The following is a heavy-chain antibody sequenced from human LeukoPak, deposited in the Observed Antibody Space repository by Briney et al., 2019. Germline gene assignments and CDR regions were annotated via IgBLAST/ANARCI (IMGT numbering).Heavy chain of an antibody. J-gene: IGHJ6*03. Sequence: ASVTVSCTASGYTFTSYAMNWVRQAPGQGLEWMGWINTNTGNPTYAQGFTGRFVFSLDTSVSTAYLQISSLKAEDTAVYYCARSPANAVYNYYYYYMDVWGKGTTVTVSS. CDR1: GYTFTSYA. V-gene: IGHV7-4-1*02. CDR2: INTNTGNP. D-gene: IGHD2-8*01. CDR3: ARSPANAVYNYYYYYMDV.